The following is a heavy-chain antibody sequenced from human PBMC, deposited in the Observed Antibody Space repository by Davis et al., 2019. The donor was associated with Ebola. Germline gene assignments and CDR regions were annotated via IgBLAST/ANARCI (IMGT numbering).Heavy chain of an antibody. CDR1: GFTFSSYA. Sequence: GESLKISCAASGFTFSSYAMHWVRQAPGKGLEWVAVISYDGSNKYYADSVKGRFTISRDNAKNSLYLQMNSLRAEDTAVYYCARYSYGYSPDYWGQGTLVTVSS. D-gene: IGHD5-18*01. CDR2: ISYDGSNK. CDR3: ARYSYGYSPDY. J-gene: IGHJ4*02. V-gene: IGHV3-30-3*01.